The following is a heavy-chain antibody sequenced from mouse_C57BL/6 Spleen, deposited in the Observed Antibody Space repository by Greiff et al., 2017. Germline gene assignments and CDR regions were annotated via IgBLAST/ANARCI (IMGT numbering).Heavy chain of an antibody. D-gene: IGHD2-3*01. Sequence: VQLQQPGAELVKPGASVKMSCKASGYTFTSYWITWVKQRPGQGLEWIGDIYPGSGSTNYNEKFKSKATLTVDTSSSTAYMQLSSLTSEDSAVYYCARGYAGYPYAMDYWGQGTSVTVSS. CDR2: IYPGSGST. J-gene: IGHJ4*01. V-gene: IGHV1-55*01. CDR3: ARGYAGYPYAMDY. CDR1: GYTFTSYW.